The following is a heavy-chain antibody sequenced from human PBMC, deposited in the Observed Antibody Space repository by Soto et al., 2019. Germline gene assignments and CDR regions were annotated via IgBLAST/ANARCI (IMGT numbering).Heavy chain of an antibody. D-gene: IGHD3-16*01. CDR2: IYWDDDK. V-gene: IGHV2-5*02. Sequence: QITLKESGPTLVRPTQTLTPTCTFSGFSLSTTGVGVGWIRQPPGKALEWLALIYWDDDKRYSPPLKSRLTITKDTSKHEVILTITNMTPVDTATYYCAQRLRDYVLGPHRANAFDPWGQGTLVTVSS. J-gene: IGHJ5*02. CDR3: AQRLRDYVLGPHRANAFDP. CDR1: GFSLSTTGVG.